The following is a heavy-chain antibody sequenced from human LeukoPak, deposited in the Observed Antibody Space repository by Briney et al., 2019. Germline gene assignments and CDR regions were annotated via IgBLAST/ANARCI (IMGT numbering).Heavy chain of an antibody. J-gene: IGHJ6*03. D-gene: IGHD3-10*01. Sequence: GASVKVSCMASGYTFTSYAMHWVRQAPGRRLEWMGWINAGNGNTKYSQKFQGRVTITRDTSASTAYMELSSLRSEDTAVYYCARGGPMITMVRGVMDVWGKGTTVTVSS. CDR2: INAGNGNT. V-gene: IGHV1-3*01. CDR1: GYTFTSYA. CDR3: ARGGPMITMVRGVMDV.